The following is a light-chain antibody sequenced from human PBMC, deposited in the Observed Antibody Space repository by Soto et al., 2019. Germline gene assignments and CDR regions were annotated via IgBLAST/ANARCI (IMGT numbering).Light chain of an antibody. CDR3: TSFMTSDTLDGV. CDR2: EVS. Sequence: QSALSQPASVSGSPGQSITISCTGTSSDVGGYNYVSWYQQYPGKAPKLMIYEVSNRPSGVSNRFSGPKSGNTASLTISGLQAEDEFEYYCTSFMTSDTLDGVFGGGTKLTVL. V-gene: IGLV2-14*01. CDR1: SSDVGGYNY. J-gene: IGLJ2*01.